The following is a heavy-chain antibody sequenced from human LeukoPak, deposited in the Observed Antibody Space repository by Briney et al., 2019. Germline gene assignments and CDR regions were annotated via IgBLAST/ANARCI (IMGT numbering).Heavy chain of an antibody. Sequence: SETLSLTCPVSGGSISSGDYYWSWIRQPPGKGLEWIGYIYYSGSTNYNPSLKSRVTISVDTSKNQFSLKLSSVTAADTAVYYCARVITGTTRDWGQGTLVTVSS. J-gene: IGHJ4*02. CDR2: IYYSGST. CDR3: ARVITGTTRD. V-gene: IGHV4-61*08. D-gene: IGHD1-7*01. CDR1: GGSISSGDYY.